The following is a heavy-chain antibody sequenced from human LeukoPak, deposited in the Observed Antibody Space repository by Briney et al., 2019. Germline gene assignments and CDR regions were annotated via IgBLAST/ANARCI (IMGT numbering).Heavy chain of an antibody. V-gene: IGHV3-21*01. CDR2: ISISSGYV. J-gene: IGHJ4*02. CDR1: GFSFSRYS. D-gene: IGHD3-22*01. CDR3: AKSYYYDCGGYSPLYY. Sequence: GGSLRLSCVASGFSFSRYSMHWVRQAPGKGLERVSSISISSGYVYYADSVKGRFTISRDNAKNSLYLQMNSLRAEDTAIYYCAKSYYYDCGGYSPLYYGGRGSRVIVSS.